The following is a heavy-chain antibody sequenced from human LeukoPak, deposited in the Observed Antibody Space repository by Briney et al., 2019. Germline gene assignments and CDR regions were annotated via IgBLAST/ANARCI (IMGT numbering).Heavy chain of an antibody. CDR3: ARDGYSYGYGWYFDL. CDR1: GGSISSGDYY. J-gene: IGHJ2*01. V-gene: IGHV4-30-4*08. CDR2: IYYSGST. D-gene: IGHD5-18*01. Sequence: PSETLSLTCTVSGGSISSGDYYWSWIRRPPGKGLEWIGYIYYSGSTYYNPSLKSRVTISVDTSKNQFSLKLSSVTAADTAVYYCARDGYSYGYGWYFDLWGRGTLVTVSS.